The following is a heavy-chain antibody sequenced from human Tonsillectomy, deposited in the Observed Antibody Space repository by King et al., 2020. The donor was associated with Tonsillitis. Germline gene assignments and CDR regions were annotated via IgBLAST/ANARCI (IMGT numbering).Heavy chain of an antibody. CDR3: AKNSPFGDY. D-gene: IGHD3-16*01. CDR1: GFTFSSYG. J-gene: IGHJ4*02. CDR2: ISYDGNNK. V-gene: IGHV3-30*18. Sequence: VQLVESGGGVVQPGRSLRLSCAASGFTFSSYGIHWVRQAPGKGLEWVAVISYDGNNKYYADSVKGRFTISRDNSTNTLYLQMNSLRAEDTAVYYCAKNSPFGDYWGQGTLVTVSS.